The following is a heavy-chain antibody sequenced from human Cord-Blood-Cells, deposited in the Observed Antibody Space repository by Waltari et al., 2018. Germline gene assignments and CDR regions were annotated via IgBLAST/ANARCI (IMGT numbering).Heavy chain of an antibody. CDR3: ARHFGRNIVVVPAAIDY. CDR1: GGSISSSSYY. Sequence: QLQLQESGPGLVKPSETLSLTCTVSGGSISSSSYYWGWIRQPPGKGLEGIGSIYYSGSTYYNPSLQSRVTISVDTSKNQFSLKLSSVTAADTAVYYCARHFGRNIVVVPAAIDYWGQGTLVTVSS. D-gene: IGHD2-2*01. CDR2: IYYSGST. J-gene: IGHJ4*02. V-gene: IGHV4-39*01.